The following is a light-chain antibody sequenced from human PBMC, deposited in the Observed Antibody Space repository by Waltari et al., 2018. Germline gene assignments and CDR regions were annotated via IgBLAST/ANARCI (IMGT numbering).Light chain of an antibody. CDR1: QSVSSY. V-gene: IGKV3-11*01. J-gene: IGKJ5*01. CDR2: DAS. Sequence: EIVFTQSPATLSLSPGDRATPSCRASQSVSSYLAWYQQKPGQAPRLLIYDASNRATGIPARFSGSGSGTDFTLTISSLEPEDFAVYYCQQRSNWPPITFGQGTRLEIK. CDR3: QQRSNWPPIT.